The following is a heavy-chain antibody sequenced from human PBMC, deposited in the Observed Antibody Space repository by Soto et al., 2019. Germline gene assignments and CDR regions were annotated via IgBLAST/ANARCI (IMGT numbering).Heavy chain of an antibody. CDR3: ARVSSSGLTYYFDY. J-gene: IGHJ4*02. CDR1: GGTFSSYA. V-gene: IGHV1-69*13. CDR2: IIPIFGTA. Sequence: GASVKVSCKASGGTFSSYAISWGRQAPGQGLEWMGGIIPIFGTANYAQKFQGRVTITADESTSTAYMELSSLRSEDTAVYYCARVSSSGLTYYFDYWGQGTLVTVSS. D-gene: IGHD6-19*01.